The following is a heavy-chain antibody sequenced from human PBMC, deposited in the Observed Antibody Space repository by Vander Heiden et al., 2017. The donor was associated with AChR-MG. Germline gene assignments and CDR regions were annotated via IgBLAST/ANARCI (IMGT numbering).Heavy chain of an antibody. D-gene: IGHD4-17*01. J-gene: IGHJ4*02. CDR1: GYSFTSYW. CDR2: IYPGEPDT. V-gene: IGHV5-51*01. Sequence: EVQLVQSGAELKKPGESLQISCKGSGYSFTSYWIGWVRQMPGKGLEWMGIIYPGEPDTRYSPSVQGQVTISADKSISTAYLQWRSLKASDTAMYYCARRSLYGDYADYWGQGTLVTVSS. CDR3: ARRSLYGDYADY.